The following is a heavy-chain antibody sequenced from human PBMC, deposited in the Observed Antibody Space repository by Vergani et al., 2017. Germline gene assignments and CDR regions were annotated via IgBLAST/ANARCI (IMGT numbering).Heavy chain of an antibody. V-gene: IGHV3-33*01. Sequence: QVQLVESGGGVVQPGRSLRLSCAASGFTFSSYGRHWVRQAPGKGLEWVAVIGYDGSNNYYAASVKGRFTISRDNSKNTLYLQMNSLRAEDTAVYYCARDNYYDSSGSLISAFDIWGQGTMVTVSS. CDR3: ARDNYYDSSGSLISAFDI. CDR2: IGYDGSNN. J-gene: IGHJ3*02. CDR1: GFTFSSYG. D-gene: IGHD3-22*01.